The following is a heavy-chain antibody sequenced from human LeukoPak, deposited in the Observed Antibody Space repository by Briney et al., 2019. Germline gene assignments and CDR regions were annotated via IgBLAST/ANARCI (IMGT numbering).Heavy chain of an antibody. CDR3: AKVSVLRFLEWPPADFDY. J-gene: IGHJ4*02. CDR2: IYSGGST. CDR1: GFTVSSNY. D-gene: IGHD3-3*01. V-gene: IGHV3-53*05. Sequence: GGSLRLSCAASGFTVSSNYMSWVRQAPGKGLEWVSVIYSGGSTYYADSVKGRFTISRDNSKNTLYLQMNSLRAEDTAVYYCAKVSVLRFLEWPPADFDYWGQGTLVTVSS.